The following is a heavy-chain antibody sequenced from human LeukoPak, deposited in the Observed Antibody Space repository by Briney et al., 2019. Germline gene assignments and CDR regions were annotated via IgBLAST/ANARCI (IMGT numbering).Heavy chain of an antibody. D-gene: IGHD2-2*01. V-gene: IGHV1-69*13. CDR1: GGTFSSYA. Sequence: SVKVSCKASGGTFSSYAISWVRQAPGQGLEWMGGIIPIFGTANYAQKFQGRVTITADESTSTAYMELSSLRSEDTAVYYCARDRGIVVVPAATGYYYYGMDVWGQGTTVTVSS. CDR3: ARDRGIVVVPAATGYYYYGMDV. J-gene: IGHJ6*02. CDR2: IIPIFGTA.